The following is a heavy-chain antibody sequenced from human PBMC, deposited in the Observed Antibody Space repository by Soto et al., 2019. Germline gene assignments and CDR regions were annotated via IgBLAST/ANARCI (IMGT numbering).Heavy chain of an antibody. Sequence: GESLKISCKGSGYSFTSYWIGWVRQAPGQRLEWMGWINAGNGNTKYSQKFQGRVTITRDTSASTAYMELSSLRSEDTAVYYCARSVYYYDSSGYYSRYDAFDIWGQGTMVTVSS. CDR1: GYSFTSYW. CDR2: INAGNGNT. CDR3: ARSVYYYDSSGYYSRYDAFDI. V-gene: IGHV1-3*01. D-gene: IGHD3-22*01. J-gene: IGHJ3*02.